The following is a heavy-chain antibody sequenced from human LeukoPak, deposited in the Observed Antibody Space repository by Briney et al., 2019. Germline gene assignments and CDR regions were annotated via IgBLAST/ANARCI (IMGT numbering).Heavy chain of an antibody. D-gene: IGHD2-8*02. CDR2: ISPEGSGT. CDR1: GFSLSSYW. V-gene: IGHV3-74*03. CDR3: TRVQAGRSGLMDV. Sequence: PVGSLRLSCAAPGFSLSSYWMHWVRQVPGKGLVWVSRISPEGSGTTYADSVKGRFTISRDTAKNTVYLQMNSLRDEDAAVYHCTRVQAGRSGLMDVWGRGTTVTVSS. J-gene: IGHJ6*02.